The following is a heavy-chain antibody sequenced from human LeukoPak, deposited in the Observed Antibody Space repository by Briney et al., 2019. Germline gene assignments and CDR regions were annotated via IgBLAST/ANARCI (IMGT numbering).Heavy chain of an antibody. CDR2: INHSGGT. V-gene: IGHV4-34*01. CDR3: ARTNTVFYYFDY. D-gene: IGHD1/OR15-1a*01. CDR1: GGSFSGYY. Sequence: SETLSLTCAVYGGSFSGYYWSWIRQPPGKGLEWIGEINHSGGTNYNPSLKSRATTSVDTSKNQFSLKLSSVTAADTAVYYCARTNTVFYYFDYWGQGTLVTVSS. J-gene: IGHJ4*02.